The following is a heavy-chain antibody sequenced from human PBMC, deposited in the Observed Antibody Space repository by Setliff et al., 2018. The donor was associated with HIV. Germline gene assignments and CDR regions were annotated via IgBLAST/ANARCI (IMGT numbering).Heavy chain of an antibody. CDR1: GFTFNAHA. D-gene: IGHD2-15*01. V-gene: IGHV3-23*01. J-gene: IGHJ3*02. Sequence: GGSLRLSCAASGFTFNAHAMSWVRQAPGKGLEWVSAISYSGGSTFYADSVKGRFTISRQNYKNTLFLQMNNLKAEDTAVYYCAKDLEYCTGPICYSFNAFDIWGQGTMVTVSS. CDR2: ISYSGGST. CDR3: AKDLEYCTGPICYSFNAFDI.